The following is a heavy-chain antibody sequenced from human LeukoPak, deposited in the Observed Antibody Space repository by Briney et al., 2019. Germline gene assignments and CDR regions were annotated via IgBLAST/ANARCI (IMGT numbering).Heavy chain of an antibody. D-gene: IGHD4-17*01. V-gene: IGHV3-21*01. CDR2: ISSSSSYI. J-gene: IGHJ3*02. CDR1: AFTFRSYS. CDR3: ARRENGDYARNDAFDI. Sequence: PGGSLRLSCAASAFTFRSYSMNWVRQAPGKGLEWVSSISSSSSYIYYADSVKGRFTISRDNAKNSLYLQMNSLKAEDTAVYYCARRENGDYARNDAFDIWGQGTMVTVSS.